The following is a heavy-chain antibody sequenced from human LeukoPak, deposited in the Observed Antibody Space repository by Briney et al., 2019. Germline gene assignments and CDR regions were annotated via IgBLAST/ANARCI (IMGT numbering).Heavy chain of an antibody. Sequence: SETLSLTCAVYGGSFSTYYWSWIRQSPGKGLEWIGYINYSGNTKYNPSLKSRVTISVDTSKNQFSLKLSSVTAADTAVYYCARKTSGTPFDPWGQGTLVTVSS. CDR2: INYSGNT. CDR3: ARKTSGTPFDP. V-gene: IGHV4-59*01. J-gene: IGHJ5*02. CDR1: GGSFSTYY.